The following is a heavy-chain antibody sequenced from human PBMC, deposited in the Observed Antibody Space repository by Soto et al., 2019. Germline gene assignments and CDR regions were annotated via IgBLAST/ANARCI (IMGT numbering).Heavy chain of an antibody. CDR2: ISPIFGTA. CDR3: ARPREIPTTVIDYYYGMDV. D-gene: IGHD4-17*01. J-gene: IGHJ6*02. CDR1: GGTFSSYA. Sequence: QVQLVQSGAEVKKPGSSVKVSCKASGGTFSSYAISWVRQAPGQGLEWMGGISPIFGTANYAQKFQGRVTITADESTSTAYMELSSLRSEDTPVYYCARPREIPTTVIDYYYGMDVWGQGTTVTVSS. V-gene: IGHV1-69*12.